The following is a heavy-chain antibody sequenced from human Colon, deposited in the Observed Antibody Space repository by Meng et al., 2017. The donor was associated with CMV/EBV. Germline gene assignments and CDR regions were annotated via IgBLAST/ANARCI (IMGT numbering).Heavy chain of an antibody. CDR2: IAWDGETS. Sequence: GESLKISCAASGFSLSNYGMHWVHQAPGKGLEWVSVIAWDGETSYYADSVKGRFTISRDVSKPSLYLEMNNLRPEDTAFYYCVKGGADLKWLLFDSWGPGTLVTVSS. D-gene: IGHD3-3*01. V-gene: IGHV3-43D*03. CDR1: GFSLSNYG. J-gene: IGHJ4*02. CDR3: VKGGADLKWLLFDS.